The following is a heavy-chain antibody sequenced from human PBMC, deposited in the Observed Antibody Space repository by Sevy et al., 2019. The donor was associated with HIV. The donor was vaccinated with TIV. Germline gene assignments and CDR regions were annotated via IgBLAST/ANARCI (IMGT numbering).Heavy chain of an antibody. CDR1: GFTFSAYS. V-gene: IGHV3-48*01. D-gene: IGHD2-21*01. Sequence: GGSLRLSCAASGFTFSAYSMNWVRQAPGKGLEGVSYISSSSGTIYYADSVKGQFTISKDNAKSSLYLQMNGLRAEATAVYYCARAGGDCYSKNECWFVSWGQGTLVTVSS. J-gene: IGHJ5*01. CDR2: ISSSSGTI. CDR3: ARAGGDCYSKNECWFVS.